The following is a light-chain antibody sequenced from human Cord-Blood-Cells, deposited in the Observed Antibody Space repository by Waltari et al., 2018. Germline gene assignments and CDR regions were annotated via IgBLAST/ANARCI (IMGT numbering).Light chain of an antibody. Sequence: QSALTQPAPVSGSPGPSLTLSCPGTSRSGGGYQYCSWYQLHPGKPPKLMIYDVSNRPSGVSNRCSGSKSGNTASLTISGLQAEDEADYYCSSYTSSSTYVFGTGTKVTVL. V-gene: IGLV2-14*01. CDR1: SRSGGGYQY. CDR2: DVS. J-gene: IGLJ1*01. CDR3: SSYTSSSTYV.